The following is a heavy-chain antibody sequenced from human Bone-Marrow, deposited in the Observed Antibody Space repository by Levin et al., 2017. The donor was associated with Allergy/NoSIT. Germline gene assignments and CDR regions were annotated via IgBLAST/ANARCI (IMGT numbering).Heavy chain of an antibody. J-gene: IGHJ4*02. V-gene: IGHV3-64D*06. D-gene: IGHD1-26*01. CDR2: ISSNGGST. Sequence: GTLKISCSASGFTFSSYAMHWVRQAPGKGLEYVSAISSNGGSTYYADSVKGRFTISRDNSKNTLYLQMSSLRAEDTAVYYCVTTRPSGSSFDYWGQGTLVTVSS. CDR3: VTTRPSGSSFDY. CDR1: GFTFSSYA.